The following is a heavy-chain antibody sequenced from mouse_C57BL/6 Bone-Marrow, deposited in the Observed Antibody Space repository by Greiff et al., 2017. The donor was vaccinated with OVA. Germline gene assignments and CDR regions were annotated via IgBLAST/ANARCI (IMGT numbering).Heavy chain of an antibody. CDR1: GFSLTSYG. V-gene: IGHV2-2*01. J-gene: IGHJ4*01. Sequence: VQLVESGPGLVQPSQSLSITCTVSGFSLTSYGVHWVRQSPGKGLEWLGVIWSGGSTDYNAAFISRLSISKDKSKSQVFFKMNSLQADDTAIYYCARNRNYYGSYAMDYWGQGTSVTVSA. CDR3: ARNRNYYGSYAMDY. CDR2: IWSGGST. D-gene: IGHD1-1*01.